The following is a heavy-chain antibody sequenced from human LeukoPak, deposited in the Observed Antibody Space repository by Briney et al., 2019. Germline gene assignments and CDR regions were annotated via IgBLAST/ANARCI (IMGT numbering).Heavy chain of an antibody. V-gene: IGHV1-69*01. CDR2: IIPIFGTA. CDR3: AREPSSNWFDP. CDR1: GGTFSSYA. J-gene: IGHJ5*02. Sequence: EASVKVSCKASGGTFSSYAISWVRQAPGQGLEWVGGIIPIFGTANYAQKFQGRVTITADESTSTAYMELSSLRSEDTAVYYCAREPSSNWFDPWGQGTLVTVSS.